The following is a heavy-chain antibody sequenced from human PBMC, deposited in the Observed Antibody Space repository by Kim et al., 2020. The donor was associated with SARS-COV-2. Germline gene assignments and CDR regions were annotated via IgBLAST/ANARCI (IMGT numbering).Heavy chain of an antibody. D-gene: IGHD3-3*01. CDR3: ARGRSPTTIFGVVIISRKNYYFDY. Sequence: SETLSLTCAVYGGSFSGYYWSWIRQPPGKGLEWIGEINHSGSTNYNPSLKSRVTISVDTSKNQFSLKLSSVTAADTAVYYCARGRSPTTIFGVVIISRKNYYFDYWGQGTLVTVSS. CDR2: INHSGST. V-gene: IGHV4-34*01. J-gene: IGHJ4*02. CDR1: GGSFSGYY.